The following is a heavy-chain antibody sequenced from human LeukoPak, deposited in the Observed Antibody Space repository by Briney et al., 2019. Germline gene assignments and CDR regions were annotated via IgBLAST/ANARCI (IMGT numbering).Heavy chain of an antibody. CDR1: GFTFSSYA. CDR2: ISGSGGST. Sequence: PGGSLRLSCAAFGFTFSSYAMAWVRQAPGKGLEWVSAISGSGGSTYYADSVKGRFTISRDNSKNTLYPQMNSLRAEDTAVYYCAKDGSSSWYFERLSYYYYGMDVWGQGTTVTVSS. D-gene: IGHD6-13*01. V-gene: IGHV3-23*01. CDR3: AKDGSSSWYFERLSYYYYGMDV. J-gene: IGHJ6*02.